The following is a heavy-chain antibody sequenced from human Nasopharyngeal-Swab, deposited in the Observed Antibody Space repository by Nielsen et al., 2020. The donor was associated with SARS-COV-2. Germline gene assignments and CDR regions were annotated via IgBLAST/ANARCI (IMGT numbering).Heavy chain of an antibody. CDR3: ARGLRGYSGYSDY. J-gene: IGHJ4*02. Sequence: WIRQPPGKGLEWVSVIYSGGSTYYADSVKGRFTTSRDNSKNTLYLQMNSLRAEDTAVYYCARGLRGYSGYSDYWGQGTLVTVSS. D-gene: IGHD5-12*01. CDR2: IYSGGST. V-gene: IGHV3-53*01.